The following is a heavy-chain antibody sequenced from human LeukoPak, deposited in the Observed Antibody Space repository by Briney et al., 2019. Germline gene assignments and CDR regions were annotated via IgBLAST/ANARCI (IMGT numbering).Heavy chain of an antibody. D-gene: IGHD2-2*01. J-gene: IGHJ4*02. CDR3: SREGFSSTSVFSKE. V-gene: IGHV3-7*04. CDR2: IEQNGSKK. Sequence: PGGSLRLSCAGSRFTFSNYGMNWVRQAPGKGLEWVANIEQNGSKKYYVDSVKGRFTISRDNAKNSVYLQMNSLRAEDRAVDDYSREGFSSTSVFSKEWGQGTLVTVSS. CDR1: RFTFSNYG.